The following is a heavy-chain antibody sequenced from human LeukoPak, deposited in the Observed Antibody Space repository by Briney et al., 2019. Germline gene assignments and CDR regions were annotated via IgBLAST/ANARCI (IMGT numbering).Heavy chain of an antibody. J-gene: IGHJ4*02. D-gene: IGHD2-2*01. CDR3: ARRQGCSNTGCPPDY. CDR1: GFSVNMYC. V-gene: IGHV5-51*01. CDR2: IYPVDSDT. Sequence: GECLKISCKGSGFSVNMYCIGWVRQMPGEGLECRGIIYPVDSDTRYSPSFQGQVTISVDKSISTAYLQWSSMKASDTAMYYCARRQGCSNTGCPPDYWGQGTLVTVSS.